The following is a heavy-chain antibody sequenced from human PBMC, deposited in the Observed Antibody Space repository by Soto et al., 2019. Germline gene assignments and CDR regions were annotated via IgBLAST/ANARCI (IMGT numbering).Heavy chain of an antibody. V-gene: IGHV1-69*02. J-gene: IGHJ4*02. CDR1: GGTFSSYT. D-gene: IGHD2-21*02. CDR2: IIPILGIA. CDR3: ARPAYCGGDCYSDYFDY. Sequence: ASVKVSCKASGGTFSSYTISWVRQAPGQGLEWMGRIIPILGIANYAQKFQGRVTITADKSTSTAYMELRSLRSDDTAVYYCARPAYCGGDCYSDYFDYWGQGTLVTVSS.